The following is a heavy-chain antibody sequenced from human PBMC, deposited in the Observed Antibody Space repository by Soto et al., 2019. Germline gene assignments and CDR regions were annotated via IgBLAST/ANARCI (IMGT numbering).Heavy chain of an antibody. CDR3: ARSTGGHYFDY. Sequence: GGSLRLSCAASGFTFISYGMHWVRQAPGKGLEWVAVISYDGSNKYYADSVKGRFTISRDNSKNTLYLQMNSLRAEDTAVYYCARSTGGHYFDYWGQGTLVTVSS. CDR2: ISYDGSNK. J-gene: IGHJ4*02. V-gene: IGHV3-30*03. CDR1: GFTFISYG. D-gene: IGHD2-15*01.